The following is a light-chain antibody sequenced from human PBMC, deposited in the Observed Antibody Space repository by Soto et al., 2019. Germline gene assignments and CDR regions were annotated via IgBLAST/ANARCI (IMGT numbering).Light chain of an antibody. Sequence: QSALTQPASVSGSPGQSITISCTGTSSDVGSYNLVSWYQQHPGKPPKLMIYEGSKRPSGVSNRFSGSKSGNTASLTISGLQAEDAADYYCCSFAGIYVFGTGTKLPV. J-gene: IGLJ1*01. V-gene: IGLV2-23*01. CDR2: EGS. CDR3: CSFAGIYV. CDR1: SSDVGSYNL.